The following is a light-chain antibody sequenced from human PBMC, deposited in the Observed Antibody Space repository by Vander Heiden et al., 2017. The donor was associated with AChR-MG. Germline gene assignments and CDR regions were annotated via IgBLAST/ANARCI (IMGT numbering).Light chain of an antibody. CDR1: QSVLYSSNNNNY. CDR2: WAS. Sequence: DIVMTQSPDSLAVSLGERATINCKSSQSVLYSSNNNNYLAGYQQKPGQPPRLLIYWASTRESGVPERFSGSGSGTDFTLTISSLQAEDVAVYYCQQYYSTPRTFGQGTKVEIK. CDR3: QQYYSTPRT. J-gene: IGKJ1*01. V-gene: IGKV4-1*01.